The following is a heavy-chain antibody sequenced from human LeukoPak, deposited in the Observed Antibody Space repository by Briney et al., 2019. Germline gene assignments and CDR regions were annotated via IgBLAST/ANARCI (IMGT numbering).Heavy chain of an antibody. CDR1: GFTFSSYS. Sequence: GASLRLSCAASGFTFSSYSMNWVRQAPGKGLEWVSSISSSSSYIYYADSVKGRFTISRDNAKNSLYLQMNSLRAEDTAVYYCARSPAGANYYLDVWGKGTTVTISS. J-gene: IGHJ6*03. CDR3: ARSPAGANYYLDV. CDR2: ISSSSSYI. V-gene: IGHV3-21*01. D-gene: IGHD1-14*01.